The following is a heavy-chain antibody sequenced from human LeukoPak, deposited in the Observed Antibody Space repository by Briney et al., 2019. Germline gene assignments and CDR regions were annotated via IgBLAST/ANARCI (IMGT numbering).Heavy chain of an antibody. CDR2: ITSGSDTI. V-gene: IGHV3-48*02. CDR3: ARDHNWALDY. J-gene: IGHJ4*02. D-gene: IGHD3-16*01. Sequence: GGSLRLSCSASGFTFSSYSMNWVRQAPGKGLEWVSYITSGSDTIYYTDSVKGRFTISRHNAKNSLYLQMNSLRDEDTAVYYCARDHNWALDYWGQGTLVTVSS. CDR1: GFTFSSYS.